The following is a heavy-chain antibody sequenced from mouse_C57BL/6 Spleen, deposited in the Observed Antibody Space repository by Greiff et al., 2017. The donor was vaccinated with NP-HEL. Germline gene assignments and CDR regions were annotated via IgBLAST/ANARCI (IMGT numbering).Heavy chain of an antibody. V-gene: IGHV1-54*01. CDR3: ARSPASSGYDY. CDR2: INPGSGGT. CDR1: GYAFTNYL. Sequence: QVQLKESGAELVRPGTSVKVSCKASGYAFTNYLIEWVKQRPGQGLEWIGVINPGSGGTNYNEKFKGKATLTADKSSSTAYMQLSSLTSEDSAVYFCARSPASSGYDYWGQGTTLTVSS. J-gene: IGHJ2*01. D-gene: IGHD3-2*02.